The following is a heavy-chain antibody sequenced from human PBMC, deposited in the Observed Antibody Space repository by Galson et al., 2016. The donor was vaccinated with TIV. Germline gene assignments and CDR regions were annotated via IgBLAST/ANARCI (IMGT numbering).Heavy chain of an antibody. CDR2: INWNSGSV. CDR3: AKPKSIFGVVPHRAFDV. J-gene: IGHJ3*01. Sequence: SLRLSCAASGFSFGDYAMHWVRQAPGKGLEWVSGINWNSGSVDFADSVKGRFTISRDNAKNSLYLQMNSLRGEDTALYYSAKPKSIFGVVPHRAFDVWGQGTTVTVSS. D-gene: IGHD3-3*01. V-gene: IGHV3-9*01. CDR1: GFSFGDYA.